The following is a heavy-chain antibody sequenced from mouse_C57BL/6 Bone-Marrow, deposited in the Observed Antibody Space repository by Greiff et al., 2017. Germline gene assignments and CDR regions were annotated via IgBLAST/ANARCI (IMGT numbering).Heavy chain of an antibody. D-gene: IGHD4-1*01. Sequence: EVKVEESGGGLVKPGGSLKLSCAASGFTFSDYGMHWVRQAPEKGLEWVAYISSGSSTIYYADTVKGRFTISRDNAKNTLFLQMTSLRSEDTAMYYCARRLGREWFAYWGQGTLVTVSA. CDR3: ARRLGREWFAY. CDR2: ISSGSSTI. V-gene: IGHV5-17*01. J-gene: IGHJ3*01. CDR1: GFTFSDYG.